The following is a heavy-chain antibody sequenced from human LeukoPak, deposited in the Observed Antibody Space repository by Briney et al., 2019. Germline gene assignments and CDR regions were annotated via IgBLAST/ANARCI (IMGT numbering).Heavy chain of an antibody. V-gene: IGHV1-69*06. CDR3: AREDTALGYSGIDY. D-gene: IGHD5-18*01. CDR2: IIPIFGTA. CDR1: GGTFSNYA. Sequence: EASVKVSCKASGGTFSNYAISGVRQAPGQGLEWMGGIIPIFGTANYAQKFQGRVTITADKSTSTAYMELSSLRSEDTAVYYCAREDTALGYSGIDYWGQGTLVTVSS. J-gene: IGHJ4*02.